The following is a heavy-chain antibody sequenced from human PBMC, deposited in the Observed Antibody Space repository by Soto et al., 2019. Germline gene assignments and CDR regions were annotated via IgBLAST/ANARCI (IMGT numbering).Heavy chain of an antibody. D-gene: IGHD3-16*01. CDR1: GFTFDDYA. J-gene: IGHJ6*03. CDR2: ISWNSGSI. V-gene: IGHV3-9*01. Sequence: GGSLRLSCAASGFTFDDYAMHWVRQAPGKGLEWVSGISWNSGSIGYADSVKGRFTISRDNAKNSLYLQMNSLRAEDTALYYCAKDGSRTPKIGGDWDYYMDVWGKGTTVTVSS. CDR3: AKDGSRTPKIGGDWDYYMDV.